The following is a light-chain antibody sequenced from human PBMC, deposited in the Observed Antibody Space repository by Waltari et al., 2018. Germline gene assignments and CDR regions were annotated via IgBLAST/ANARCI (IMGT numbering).Light chain of an antibody. V-gene: IGLV1-51*01. CDR2: DNN. CDR1: ISNIGNYY. CDR3: ATWDNTLSEVV. Sequence: QSVLTQPPSVSAAPGQKVTISCSGSISNIGNYYLSWYHQLPGAAPKLLIYDNNKRPSGSPDRVSASNSGTSATLGITGLQIGDEADYYCATWDNTLSEVVFGGGTKLTVL. J-gene: IGLJ2*01.